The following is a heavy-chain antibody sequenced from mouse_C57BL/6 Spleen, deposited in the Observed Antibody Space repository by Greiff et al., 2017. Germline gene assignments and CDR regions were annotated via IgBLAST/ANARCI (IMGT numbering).Heavy chain of an antibody. CDR2: INYDGSST. V-gene: IGHV5-16*01. Sequence: EVQLVESEGGLVQPGSSMKLSCTASGFTFSDYYMAWVRQVPEKGLEWVANINYDGSSTYYLDSLKSRFIISRDNAKNILYLQMSSLKSEDTATYYCAREGYSNYTYAMDYWGQGTSVTVSS. CDR1: GFTFSDYY. J-gene: IGHJ4*01. D-gene: IGHD2-5*01. CDR3: AREGYSNYTYAMDY.